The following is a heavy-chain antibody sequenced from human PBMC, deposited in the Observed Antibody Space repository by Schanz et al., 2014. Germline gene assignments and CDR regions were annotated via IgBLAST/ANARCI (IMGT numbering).Heavy chain of an antibody. CDR1: GASISSSNW. J-gene: IGHJ4*02. V-gene: IGHV4-4*02. Sequence: QVQLQESGPGLGKPSGTLSLTCAVSGASISSSNWWSWVRQPPGKGLEWIGEIYHSGNTNYNAPLKSRFPIPVYKSKNHVSLKRTSVTAADTAVYYCARQFYDILTGYWFPYYFDYWGQGTLVTVAS. CDR3: ARQFYDILTGYWFPYYFDY. CDR2: IYHSGNT. D-gene: IGHD3-9*01.